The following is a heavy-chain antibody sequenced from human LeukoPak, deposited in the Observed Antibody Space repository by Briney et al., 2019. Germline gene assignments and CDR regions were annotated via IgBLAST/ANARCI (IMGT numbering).Heavy chain of an antibody. D-gene: IGHD1-1*01. J-gene: IGHJ4*02. CDR1: GYTLTELS. CDR3: ATVSDNWNDGGVYYFDY. V-gene: IGHV1-24*01. Sequence: ASVKVSCKVSGYTLTELSMHWVRRAPGKGLEWMGGFDPEDGETIYAQKFQGRVTMTEDTSTDTAYMELSSLRSEDTAVYYCATVSDNWNDGGVYYFDYWGQGTLVTVSS. CDR2: FDPEDGET.